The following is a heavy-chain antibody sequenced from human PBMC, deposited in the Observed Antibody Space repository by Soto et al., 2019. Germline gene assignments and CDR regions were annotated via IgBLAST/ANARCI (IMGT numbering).Heavy chain of an antibody. CDR1: GYTFTGYY. Sequence: ASVKVSCKASGYTFTGYYMHWVRQAPGQGLEWMGWINPNSGGTNYAQKFQGRVTMTRDTSISTAYMELSRPRSDDTAVYYCARDHMVRGAYYYYYYGMDVWGQGTTVTVSS. V-gene: IGHV1-2*02. D-gene: IGHD3-10*01. J-gene: IGHJ6*02. CDR2: INPNSGGT. CDR3: ARDHMVRGAYYYYYYGMDV.